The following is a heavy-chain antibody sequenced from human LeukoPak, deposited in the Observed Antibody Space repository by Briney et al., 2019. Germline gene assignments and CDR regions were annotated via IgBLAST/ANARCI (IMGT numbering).Heavy chain of an antibody. CDR2: IWYDASNK. CDR3: ATDISTHYFGS. CDR1: GISFSSYG. D-gene: IGHD3-9*01. V-gene: IGHV3-30*02. J-gene: IGHJ4*02. Sequence: PGGSLRLSCAASGISFSSYGMHWVRQAPGKGLEWVTFIWYDASNKYYAESVKGRFTISRDNSRNTLFLQMDSLRAEDTAIYYCATDISTHYFGSWGQGTPVTVSS.